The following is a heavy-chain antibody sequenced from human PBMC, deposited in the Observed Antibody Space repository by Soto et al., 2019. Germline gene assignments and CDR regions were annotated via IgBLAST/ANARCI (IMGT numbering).Heavy chain of an antibody. D-gene: IGHD3-22*01. V-gene: IGHV1-2*02. CDR2: ISPNSGGT. J-gene: IGHJ4*02. Sequence: ASVKVSCKASGYTFTGYYMHWVRQALGQGLEWMGWISPNSGGTNYAQKFQGRVTMTRDTSISTAYMELSRLRSDDTAVYYCARDYYDSSGHFDYWGQGTLVTVSS. CDR1: GYTFTGYY. CDR3: ARDYYDSSGHFDY.